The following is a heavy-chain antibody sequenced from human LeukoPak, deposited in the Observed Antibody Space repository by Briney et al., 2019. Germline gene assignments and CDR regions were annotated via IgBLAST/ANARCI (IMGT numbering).Heavy chain of an antibody. V-gene: IGHV3-23*01. CDR3: AKSRDCGYVQSAGFDY. J-gene: IGHJ4*02. CDR1: GFTFSSYA. D-gene: IGHD5-24*01. Sequence: GGSLRLSCAASGFTFSSYAMSWVRQAPGKGLEWVAAVTGSGGTTYYADSVKGRFTISRDNSKKSLYLQMHSLRVEDTAVYYCAKSRDCGYVQSAGFDYWGQGTLVTVSS. CDR2: VTGSGGTT.